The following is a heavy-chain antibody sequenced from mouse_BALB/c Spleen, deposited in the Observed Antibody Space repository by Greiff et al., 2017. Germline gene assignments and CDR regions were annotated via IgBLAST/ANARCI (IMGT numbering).Heavy chain of an antibody. CDR1: GFNIKDYY. CDR3: NSITTVVNYAMDY. V-gene: IGHV14-4*02. CDR2: IDPENGDT. D-gene: IGHD1-1*01. J-gene: IGHJ4*01. Sequence: EVKLVESGAELVRSGASVKLSCTASGFNIKDYYMHWVKQRPEQGLEWIGWIDPENGDTEYAPKFQGKATMTADTSSNTAYLQLSSLTSEDTAVYYCNSITTVVNYAMDYWGQGTSVTVSS.